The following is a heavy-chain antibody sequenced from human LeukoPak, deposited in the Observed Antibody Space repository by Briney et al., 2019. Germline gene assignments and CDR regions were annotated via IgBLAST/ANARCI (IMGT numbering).Heavy chain of an antibody. CDR3: ARREYYGSGAVDP. CDR2: IYPGDSNT. V-gene: IGHV5-51*01. J-gene: IGHJ5*02. Sequence: GESLKISCKGSGYSFTSYWIGWVRQMPGKGLEWMGLIYPGDSNTRYSPSFQGHVTISADKSISTAYLQWSSLKASDTAMYYCARREYYGSGAVDPWGQGTLVTVSS. D-gene: IGHD3-10*01. CDR1: GYSFTSYW.